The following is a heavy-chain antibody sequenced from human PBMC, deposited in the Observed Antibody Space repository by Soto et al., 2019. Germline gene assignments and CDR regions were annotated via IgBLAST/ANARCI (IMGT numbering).Heavy chain of an antibody. D-gene: IGHD3-3*01. V-gene: IGHV3-23*01. CDR3: AKNPDFWSGYFRGGIDY. Sequence: EVQLLESGGGLVQPGGSLRLSCAASGFTFSSYAMSWVRQAPGKGLEWVSAISGSGGSTYYADSVKGRFTISRDNSKNTLYLQMNSLRAEDTDVYYCAKNPDFWSGYFRGGIDYWGQGTLVTVSS. J-gene: IGHJ4*02. CDR1: GFTFSSYA. CDR2: ISGSGGST.